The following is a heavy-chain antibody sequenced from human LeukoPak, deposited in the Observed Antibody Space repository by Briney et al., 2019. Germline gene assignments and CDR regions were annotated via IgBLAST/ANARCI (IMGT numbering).Heavy chain of an antibody. J-gene: IGHJ4*02. CDR2: INHSGST. D-gene: IGHD7-27*01. Sequence: SETLSLTCAVYGGSFSGYYWSWICQPPGKGLEWIGEINHSGSTNYNPSLKSRVTISVDTSKNQFSLKLSSVTAADTAVYYCARSRVTGGFDYWGQGTLVTVSS. V-gene: IGHV4-34*01. CDR1: GGSFSGYY. CDR3: ARSRVTGGFDY.